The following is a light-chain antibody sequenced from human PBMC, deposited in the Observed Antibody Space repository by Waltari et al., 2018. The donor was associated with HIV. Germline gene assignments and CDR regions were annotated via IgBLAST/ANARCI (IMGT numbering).Light chain of an antibody. CDR2: GAS. J-gene: IGKJ2*01. Sequence: IVVTQSPATLSVYPGERVTLSGRASQGVRNNLAWYQQQPDQAPRRVMSGASTRARGIPARFRGSGAGTEFTLTINSLESGDVAVDYSHQYGHGPASPFGQGTKLEI. CDR1: QGVRNN. CDR3: HQYGHGPASP. V-gene: IGKV3D-15*01.